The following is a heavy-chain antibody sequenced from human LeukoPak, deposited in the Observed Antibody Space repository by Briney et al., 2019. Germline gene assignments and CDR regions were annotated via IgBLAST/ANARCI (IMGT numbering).Heavy chain of an antibody. D-gene: IGHD6-13*01. CDR3: AREGEQQPIFDY. V-gene: IGHV4-30-4*01. Sequence: PSQTLSLTCTVSGGSISSGDYYWSWIRQPPGKGLEWIGYIYYSGSTYYNPSLKSLVTISVDTSKNQFSLKLSSVTAADTAVYYCAREGEQQPIFDYWGQGTLVTVSS. CDR2: IYYSGST. J-gene: IGHJ4*02. CDR1: GGSISSGDYY.